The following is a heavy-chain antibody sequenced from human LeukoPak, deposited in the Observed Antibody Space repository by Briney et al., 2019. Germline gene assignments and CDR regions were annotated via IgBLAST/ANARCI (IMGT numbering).Heavy chain of an antibody. CDR1: GYTFTGYY. Sequence: ASVKVSFMASGYTFTGYYMHWVRQAPGQGLEWMGWINPNNGGTNYAQKFQGRVTMTSDTSISTAYMELSRLRSDDTALYYCARDSYGTSGDYLYWGQGTLVTVSS. D-gene: IGHD3-22*01. J-gene: IGHJ4*02. CDR3: ARDSYGTSGDYLY. V-gene: IGHV1-2*02. CDR2: INPNNGGT.